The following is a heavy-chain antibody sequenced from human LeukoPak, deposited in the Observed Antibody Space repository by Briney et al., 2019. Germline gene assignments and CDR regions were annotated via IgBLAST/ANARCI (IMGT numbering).Heavy chain of an antibody. CDR1: GFTFSSYA. CDR3: ARDSSQYYFVY. CDR2: ISYDGSNK. J-gene: IGHJ4*02. Sequence: GGSLTLSCAASGFTFSSYAMHWVRQAQGKGLEWAAVISYDGSNKYYTDSVNGRFTISRDNSKKTLYLQKNSLRADDTAVYYCARDSSQYYFVYWGEGALVTVSS. V-gene: IGHV3-30*04. D-gene: IGHD6-13*01.